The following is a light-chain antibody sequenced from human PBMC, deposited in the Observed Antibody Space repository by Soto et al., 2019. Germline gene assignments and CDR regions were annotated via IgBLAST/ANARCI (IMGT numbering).Light chain of an antibody. CDR1: SSNIGSNT. V-gene: IGLV1-44*01. CDR3: AAWDDSLNGYV. Sequence: QAVVTQPPSTSGTPGQRVTISCSGSSSNIGSNTVNWYRHLPGTAPKLLIYSNNQRPSGVPDRFSGSKSGTSASLAVSGPQSEDEADYYCAAWDDSLNGYVFGTGTKVTVL. J-gene: IGLJ1*01. CDR2: SNN.